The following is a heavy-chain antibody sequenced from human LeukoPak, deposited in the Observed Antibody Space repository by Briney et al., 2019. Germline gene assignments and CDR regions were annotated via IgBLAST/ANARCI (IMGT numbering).Heavy chain of an antibody. Sequence: TGGSLRLSCAASGFTFSRYGMHWVRQAPGKGLEWVAVISYEGSNKYYADSVKGRFTISRDNSKNTLYLQMNSLRAEDTAVYYCAKVAEIVGATKKEYYFDYWGQGTLVTVSS. V-gene: IGHV3-30*18. D-gene: IGHD1-26*01. J-gene: IGHJ4*02. CDR3: AKVAEIVGATKKEYYFDY. CDR2: ISYEGSNK. CDR1: GFTFSRYG.